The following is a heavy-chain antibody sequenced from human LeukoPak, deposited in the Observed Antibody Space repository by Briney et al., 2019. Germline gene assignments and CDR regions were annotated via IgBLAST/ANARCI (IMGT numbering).Heavy chain of an antibody. D-gene: IGHD6-13*01. CDR2: ITGSGGNA. CDR3: AKAAATGSGYYFEY. V-gene: IGHV3-23*01. J-gene: IGHJ4*02. CDR1: GFTFSNYA. Sequence: GGSLRLSCTASGFTFSNYAMSWVRLAPGKGLEWVSTITGSGGNAYYADSVKGRFTIPRDNSKSTLYLQMNSLRPEDAAVYYCAKAAATGSGYYFEYWGQGALVTVSS.